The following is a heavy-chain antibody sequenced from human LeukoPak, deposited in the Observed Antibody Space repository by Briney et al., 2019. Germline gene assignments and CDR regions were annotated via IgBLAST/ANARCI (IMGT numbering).Heavy chain of an antibody. D-gene: IGHD2-15*01. CDR3: ARRPVAPYFDL. V-gene: IGHV3-23*01. CDR1: GFPFSIHG. J-gene: IGHJ2*01. Sequence: GGSLILSCAGSGFPFSIHGMNWARRAPGKGRGWGSGISPGGGPTYYAGSVKGRFTISRDNSKNTLFLQMNSLRAEDTAVYYCARRPVAPYFDLWGRGTLVTVSS. CDR2: ISPGGGPT.